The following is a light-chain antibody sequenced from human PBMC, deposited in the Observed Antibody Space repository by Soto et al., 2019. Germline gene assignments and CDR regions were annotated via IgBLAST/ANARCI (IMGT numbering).Light chain of an antibody. J-gene: IGKJ5*01. V-gene: IGKV3-11*01. Sequence: EIVLTQSPATLSLSPGERATLSCRASQSVSSYLAWYQQKPGQAPRLLIYDASNRASGIPARFSGSGSGTDFTLTINSLEPEDFAVYYCQQRSSWPSIPFGQGTRLEV. CDR3: QQRSSWPSIP. CDR1: QSVSSY. CDR2: DAS.